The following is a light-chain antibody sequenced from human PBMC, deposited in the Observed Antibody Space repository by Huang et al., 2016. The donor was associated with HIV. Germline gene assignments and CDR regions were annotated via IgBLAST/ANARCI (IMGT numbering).Light chain of an antibody. CDR2: GAS. V-gene: IGKV3-15*01. Sequence: DTVMTQTPATLSVSPGARATLSCRASQSVGSKLAWFPQKPGQATRLLIHGASNRATGLPARFSGSGSGTEFTLTISSLQSEDFAVYYCQQYNNWPYTFGQGTKLEIK. CDR3: QQYNNWPYT. J-gene: IGKJ2*01. CDR1: QSVGSK.